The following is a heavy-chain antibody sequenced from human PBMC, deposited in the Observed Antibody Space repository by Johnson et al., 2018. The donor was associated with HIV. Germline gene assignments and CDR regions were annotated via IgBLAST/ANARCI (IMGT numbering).Heavy chain of an antibody. D-gene: IGHD3-3*01. CDR3: ARGPILEWLSGDGFDL. Sequence: QVQLVESGGGVVQPGRSLRLSCAASGFTFSSYAMHWVRQAPGKGLEWVAFIRYDGSNKYYADSVKGRFTISRDNSKNTLYLQMNSLRVEDTAMHYCARGPILEWLSGDGFDLWGQGTKVTV. V-gene: IGHV3-30*02. CDR2: IRYDGSNK. J-gene: IGHJ3*01. CDR1: GFTFSSYA.